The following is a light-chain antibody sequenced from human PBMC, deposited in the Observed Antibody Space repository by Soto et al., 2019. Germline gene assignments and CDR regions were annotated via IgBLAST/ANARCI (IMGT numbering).Light chain of an antibody. Sequence: QSVLTQSPSASASLGASVKLTCTLSSGHSTYAIAWHQQQPEKGPRYLMKLDSDGSHSKGDGIPDRFSGSSSGAERYLTISSLQSEDVADYYCQTWATVPDWVFGGGTKLPVL. CDR1: SGHSTYA. V-gene: IGLV4-69*01. J-gene: IGLJ3*02. CDR2: LDSDGSH. CDR3: QTWATVPDWV.